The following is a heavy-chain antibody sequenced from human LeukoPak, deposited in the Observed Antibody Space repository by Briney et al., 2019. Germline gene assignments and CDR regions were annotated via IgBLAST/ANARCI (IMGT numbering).Heavy chain of an antibody. CDR2: IYYSGST. CDR3: ARSPTITPYYYYGMDV. Sequence: SQTLSLTCTVSGGSISSGGYYWSWLRQHPGKGLEWIVYIYYSGSTYYNPSLKSRVTISVDTSKNQFSLKLSSVTAADTAVYYCARSPTITPYYYYGMDVWGQGTTVTVSS. J-gene: IGHJ6*02. CDR1: GGSISSGGYY. V-gene: IGHV4-31*03. D-gene: IGHD5-12*01.